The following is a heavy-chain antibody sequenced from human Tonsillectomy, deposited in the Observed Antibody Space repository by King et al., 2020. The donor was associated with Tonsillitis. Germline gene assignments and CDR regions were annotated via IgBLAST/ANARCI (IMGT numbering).Heavy chain of an antibody. J-gene: IGHJ4*02. CDR3: ARPSAHPPEQWLALLGVSFDY. CDR1: GYSFSYYW. D-gene: IGHD6-19*01. V-gene: IGHV5-51*01. CDR2: IYPGDSET. Sequence: QLVQSGAEVKKPGESLIISCKTSGYSFSYYWIGWVRQMPGKGLEWMGIIYPGDSETRYSPSFQGQVTISADKSTSTAYLQWSSLKASVTAMYYCARPSAHPPEQWLALLGVSFDYWGQGTLVTVSA.